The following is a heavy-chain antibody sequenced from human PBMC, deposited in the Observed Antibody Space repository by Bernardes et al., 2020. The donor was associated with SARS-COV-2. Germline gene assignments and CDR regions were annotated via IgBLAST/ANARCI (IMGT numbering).Heavy chain of an antibody. D-gene: IGHD4-4*01. CDR3: ARGGTTVTTWRDFDY. J-gene: IGHJ4*02. V-gene: IGHV4-34*01. CDR1: GGSFSGYY. Sequence: LSLTCAVYGGSFSGYYWSWIRQPPGKGLELIGEINHSGSTNYNPSLKSRVTISVDTSKNQFSLKLSSVTAADTAVYYCARGGTTVTTWRDFDYWGQGTLVTVSS. CDR2: INHSGST.